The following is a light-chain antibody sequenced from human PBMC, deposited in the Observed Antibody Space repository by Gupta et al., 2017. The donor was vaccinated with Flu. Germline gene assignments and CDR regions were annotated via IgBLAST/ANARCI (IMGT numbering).Light chain of an antibody. Sequence: SGTISCAGTSSGIGRDNYVCWDQQHTSQAHRLLIYDVNNRTAGVSSRFSDAKSGDTASLTISGLQDEDVADYYCSASTSTSSLVFGGGTKLTVL. J-gene: IGLJ2*01. CDR2: DVN. CDR3: SASTSTSSLV. V-gene: IGLV2-14*04. CDR1: SSGIGRDNY.